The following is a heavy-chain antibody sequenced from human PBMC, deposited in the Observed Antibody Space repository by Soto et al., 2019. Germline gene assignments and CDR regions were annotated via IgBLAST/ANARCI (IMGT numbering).Heavy chain of an antibody. CDR3: ARELFTGFWSGYFVPYYYYYMDV. Sequence: GGSLRLSCAASGFTFSSYSMNWVRQAPGKGLEWVSSISSSSSYIYYADSVKGRFTISRDNAKNSLYLQMNSLRAEDTAVYYCARELFTGFWSGYFVPYYYYYMDVWGKGTTVTVSS. J-gene: IGHJ6*03. D-gene: IGHD3-3*01. CDR1: GFTFSSYS. V-gene: IGHV3-21*01. CDR2: ISSSSSYI.